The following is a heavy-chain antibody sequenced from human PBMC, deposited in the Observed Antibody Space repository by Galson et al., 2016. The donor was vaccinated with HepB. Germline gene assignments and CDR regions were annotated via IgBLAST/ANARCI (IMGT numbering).Heavy chain of an antibody. Sequence: SLRLSCAASGFDFNDYPMHWVRKAPGKGLEWMTVISSDANNRDYADSVKGRFTVSRDNGKNTLSLQMNSLRPVGTATDYCARVKGGPLRGYFALWGQGALVIVSS. V-gene: IGHV3-30*14. CDR2: ISSDANNR. J-gene: IGHJ4*02. CDR3: ARVKGGPLRGYFAL. CDR1: GFDFNDYP. D-gene: IGHD5-12*01.